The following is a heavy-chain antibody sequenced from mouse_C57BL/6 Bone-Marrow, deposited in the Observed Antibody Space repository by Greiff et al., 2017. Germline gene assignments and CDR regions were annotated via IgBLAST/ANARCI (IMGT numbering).Heavy chain of an antibody. CDR3: ARSGGRGYYCDY. CDR1: GYAFSSSW. D-gene: IGHD1-1*01. Sequence: VKLQESGPELVKPGASVKFSCTASGYAFSSSWMTWVKQRPGKGLEWLGRIYPGDGDTNYNGKFKGKATLTADKSSSTAYMQLSSMTSEDSAVYFWARSGGRGYYCDYWGQGTTLTVAA. J-gene: IGHJ2*01. CDR2: IYPGDGDT. V-gene: IGHV1-82*01.